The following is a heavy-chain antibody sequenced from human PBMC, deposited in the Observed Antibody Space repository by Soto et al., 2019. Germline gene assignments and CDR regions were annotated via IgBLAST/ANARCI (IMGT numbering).Heavy chain of an antibody. V-gene: IGHV4-34*01. CDR1: GGSFSGYY. CDR3: ARKGGVYDFWSGASYYYYGMDV. D-gene: IGHD3-3*01. Sequence: LSLTCAVYGGSFSGYYWSWISQHPGKWREWVGEINHSGSTTYNPSLNSRVTISVDTSKNQFSLNLSSVTAADTAVYYCARKGGVYDFWSGASYYYYGMDVWGQGTTVT. CDR2: INHSGST. J-gene: IGHJ6*02.